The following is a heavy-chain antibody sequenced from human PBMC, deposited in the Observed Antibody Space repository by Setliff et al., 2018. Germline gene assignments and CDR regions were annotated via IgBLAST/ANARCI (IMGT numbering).Heavy chain of an antibody. V-gene: IGHV1-69*05. Sequence: GASVKVSCKASGYTFTSHYMHWVRQAPGQGLEWMGGIIPMYGTANYAQKFQGRVTLTTDDSTSTAYMELSSLRSEDTAVYYCARDWALIRYFDLTLDVWGQGTTVTVSS. CDR1: GYTFTSHY. CDR2: IIPMYGTA. D-gene: IGHD3-9*01. CDR3: ARDWALIRYFDLTLDV. J-gene: IGHJ6*02.